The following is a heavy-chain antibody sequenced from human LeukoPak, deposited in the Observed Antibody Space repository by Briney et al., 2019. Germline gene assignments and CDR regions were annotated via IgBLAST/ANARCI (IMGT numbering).Heavy chain of an antibody. CDR3: TRTTVTINAFDP. V-gene: IGHV3-48*03. J-gene: IGHJ5*02. CDR2: ISSSGSTI. CDR1: GFTFRSYE. D-gene: IGHD4-17*01. Sequence: PGGSLRLSCAASGFTFRSYEMYWVRQAPGKGLEWLSYISSSGSTIYYADSVKGRFTISRDNAKNSLYLQMNSLTVEDTAVYYCTRTTVTINAFDPWGQGTLVTVSS.